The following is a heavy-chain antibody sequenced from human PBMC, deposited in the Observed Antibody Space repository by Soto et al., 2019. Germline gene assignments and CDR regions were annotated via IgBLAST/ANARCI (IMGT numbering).Heavy chain of an antibody. CDR2: ISAYNGDT. Sequence: QVQLVQSGAEAEKPGASVKVSCKASGYTFTSYGLSWVRQAPGQGLAWMGWISAYNGDTNFAQKLKGRVVMTIDTSTNTAYLELRSLISHDTAVYYCSRGRDAEYSSSFLDYWGQGTLVTVSS. CDR1: GYTFTSYG. D-gene: IGHD6-13*01. J-gene: IGHJ4*02. CDR3: SRGRDAEYSSSFLDY. V-gene: IGHV1-18*01.